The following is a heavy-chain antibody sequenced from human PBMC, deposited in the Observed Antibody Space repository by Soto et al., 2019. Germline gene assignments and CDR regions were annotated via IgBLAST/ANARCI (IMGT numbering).Heavy chain of an antibody. J-gene: IGHJ4*02. Sequence: GGSLRLSCAASGFTFSSYAITWVRQAPGKGPEWVADISDSGERTYYADSVKGRFTISRDNSKNTVFLQMSSLRAEDTAVYYCAKYRTTMIVVVHDSWGQGTLVTVSS. V-gene: IGHV3-23*01. D-gene: IGHD3-22*01. CDR2: ISDSGERT. CDR1: GFTFSSYA. CDR3: AKYRTTMIVVVHDS.